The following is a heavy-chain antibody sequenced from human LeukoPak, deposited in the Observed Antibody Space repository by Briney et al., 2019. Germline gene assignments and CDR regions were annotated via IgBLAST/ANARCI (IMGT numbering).Heavy chain of an antibody. J-gene: IGHJ4*02. D-gene: IGHD5-18*01. CDR2: IYRSGST. Sequence: SQTLSLTCTVSGGSISSDNYYWSWIRQPPGKGLEWIGYIYRSGSTNYNPSLKSRVTISVDTSKNQFSLKLSFVTAADTAVYYCARSSGYSYGRRWFDYWGQGTLVTVSS. CDR1: GGSISSDNYY. CDR3: ARSSGYSYGRRWFDY. V-gene: IGHV4-61*09.